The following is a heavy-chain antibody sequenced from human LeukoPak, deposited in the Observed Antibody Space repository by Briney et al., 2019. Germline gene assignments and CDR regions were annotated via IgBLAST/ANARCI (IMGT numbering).Heavy chain of an antibody. Sequence: NPSETLSLTCTVSGGSISSSSYYWGWIRQPPGKGLEWIGSIYYSGSTYYNPSLKSRVTISVDTSKNQFSLKLSSVTAADTAVYYCAGDYYDSSGYYFWGQGTLVTVSS. D-gene: IGHD3-22*01. CDR1: GGSISSSSYY. CDR2: IYYSGST. V-gene: IGHV4-39*07. CDR3: AGDYYDSSGYYF. J-gene: IGHJ4*02.